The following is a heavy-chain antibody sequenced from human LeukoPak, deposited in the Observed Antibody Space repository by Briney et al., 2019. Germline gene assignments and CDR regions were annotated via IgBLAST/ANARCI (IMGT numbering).Heavy chain of an antibody. CDR3: ARSYSSCWYQTSTYYYYYGMDV. CDR2: IYYSGST. CDR1: GGSISSYY. D-gene: IGHD6-13*01. V-gene: IGHV4-59*08. Sequence: SETLSLTCTVSGGSISSYYWSWIRQPPGQGLEWIGYIYYSGSTNYNPSLKSRVTISADTSKNQFSLKLSSVTAADTAVYYCARSYSSCWYQTSTYYYYYGMDVWGQGTTVTVSS. J-gene: IGHJ6*02.